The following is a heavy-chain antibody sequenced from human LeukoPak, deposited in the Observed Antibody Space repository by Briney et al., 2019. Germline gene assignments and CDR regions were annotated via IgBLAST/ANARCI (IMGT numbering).Heavy chain of an antibody. CDR1: GFTFSSYE. J-gene: IGHJ4*02. CDR2: ISSSGSTI. Sequence: EGSLRLSCAASGFTFSSYEMNWVRQAPGKGLEWVSYISSSGSTIYYADSVKGRFTISRDNAKNSLYLQMNSLRAEDTAVYYCARAGTPYNYYYDSSGYPFDYWGQGTLVTVSS. D-gene: IGHD3-22*01. V-gene: IGHV3-48*03. CDR3: ARAGTPYNYYYDSSGYPFDY.